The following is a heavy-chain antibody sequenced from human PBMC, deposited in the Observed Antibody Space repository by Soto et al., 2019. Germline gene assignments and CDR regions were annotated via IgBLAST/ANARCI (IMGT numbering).Heavy chain of an antibody. V-gene: IGHV3-11*01. Sequence: GGSLRLSCAASGFTFSDYYMSWIRQAPGKGLEWVSYISSSGSTIYYADSVKGRFTISRDNAKNSLYLQMNSLRAEDTAVYYCARASSYCGGDCYSGRADAFDIWGQGTMVTVSS. J-gene: IGHJ3*02. D-gene: IGHD2-21*01. CDR1: GFTFSDYY. CDR2: ISSSGSTI. CDR3: ARASSYCGGDCYSGRADAFDI.